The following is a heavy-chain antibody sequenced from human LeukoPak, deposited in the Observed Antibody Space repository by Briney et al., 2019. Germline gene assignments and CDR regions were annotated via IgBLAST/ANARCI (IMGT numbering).Heavy chain of an antibody. CDR3: ARDYYDSSGYYYGVYY. CDR2: IKQDGSEK. D-gene: IGHD3-22*01. V-gene: IGHV3-7*01. CDR1: GFTFSSYW. J-gene: IGHJ4*02. Sequence: PGGSLRLSCAASGFTFSSYWMSWVRQAPGKGLEWVANIKQDGSEKYYVDSVKGRFTISRDNAKNSLYLQMNSLRAEDTAVYYCARDYYDSSGYYYGVYYWGQGTLVTVSS.